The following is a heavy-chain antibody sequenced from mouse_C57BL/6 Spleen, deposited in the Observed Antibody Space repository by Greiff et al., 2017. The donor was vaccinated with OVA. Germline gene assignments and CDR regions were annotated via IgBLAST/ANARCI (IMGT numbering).Heavy chain of an antibody. J-gene: IGHJ1*03. CDR3: ARSGGNYVWYFDV. Sequence: QVQLQQPGAELVKPGASVKLSCKASGYTFTSYWMHWVKQRPGQGLEWIGMIHPNSGSTNYNEKFKSKATLTVDKSSSTAYMQLSSLTSEDSAVYYCARSGGNYVWYFDVWGTGTTVTVSS. V-gene: IGHV1-64*01. CDR1: GYTFTSYW. CDR2: IHPNSGST. D-gene: IGHD2-1*01.